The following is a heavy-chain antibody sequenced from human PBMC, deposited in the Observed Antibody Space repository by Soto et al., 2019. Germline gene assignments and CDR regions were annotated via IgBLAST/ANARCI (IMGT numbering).Heavy chain of an antibody. CDR1: GGSFSGYY. D-gene: IGHD3-16*02. CDR3: ARVDDYVWGSYRYRGSQLGKYYFDY. V-gene: IGHV4-34*01. CDR2: INHSGST. J-gene: IGHJ4*02. Sequence: TSETLSLTCAVYGGSFSGYYWSWIRQPPGKGLEWIGEINHSGSTNYNPSLKSRVTISVDTSKNQFSLKLSSVAAADTAVYYCARVDDYVWGSYRYRGSQLGKYYFDYWGQGTLVTVSS.